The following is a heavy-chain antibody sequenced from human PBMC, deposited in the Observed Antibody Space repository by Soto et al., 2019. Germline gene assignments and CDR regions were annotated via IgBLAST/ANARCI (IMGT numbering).Heavy chain of an antibody. J-gene: IGHJ4*02. Sequence: PSGSLSLTCTVSGGSISSYFWSWIWQPPGKGLEWIGYIYYSGSTNYNPSLKSRVTISVDTSKNQFSLKLSSVTAADTAVYYCASVMGSSTVAGFEYWGQGTLVTVSS. V-gene: IGHV4-59*01. D-gene: IGHD6-19*01. CDR3: ASVMGSSTVAGFEY. CDR2: IYYSGST. CDR1: GGSISSYF.